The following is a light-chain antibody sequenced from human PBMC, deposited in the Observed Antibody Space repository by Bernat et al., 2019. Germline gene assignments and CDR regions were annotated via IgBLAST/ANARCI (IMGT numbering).Light chain of an antibody. V-gene: IGKV3-20*01. CDR1: QSVSSGY. Sequence: EIVLTQSPGTLSLSPGERATLSCRASQSVSSGYLAWYQQKPGQAPRLLIYGASSRATGIPDRFSGSGSWTDFTLTISRLEPEASAVYYCQQYGDWVTFGQGTRLEIK. J-gene: IGKJ5*01. CDR3: QQYGDWVT. CDR2: GAS.